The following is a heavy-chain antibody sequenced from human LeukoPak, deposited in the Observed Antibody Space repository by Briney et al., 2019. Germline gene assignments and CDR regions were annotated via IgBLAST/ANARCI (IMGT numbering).Heavy chain of an antibody. CDR1: GYTLTELS. CDR3: ATVYYDSSGYFDY. V-gene: IGHV1-24*01. Sequence: GASVKVSCKVSGYTLTELSMHWVRQAPGKGLEWMGGFDPEDGETIYAQKFQGRVTMTEDTSTDTAYMELSSLRSEDTAVYYCATVYYDSSGYFDYWGQGTLITVSS. D-gene: IGHD3-22*01. J-gene: IGHJ4*02. CDR2: FDPEDGET.